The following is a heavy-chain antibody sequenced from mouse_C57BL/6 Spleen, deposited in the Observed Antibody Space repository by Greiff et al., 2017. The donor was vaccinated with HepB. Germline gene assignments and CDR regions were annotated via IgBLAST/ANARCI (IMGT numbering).Heavy chain of an antibody. CDR3: ARDQGGNYYDY. Sequence: EVKVVESGGGLVKPGGSLKLSCAASGFTFSSYAMSWVRQTPEKRLEWVATISDGGSYTYYPDNVKGRFTISRDNAKNNLYLQMSHLKSEDTAMYYWARDQGGNYYDYWGQGTTLTVSS. V-gene: IGHV5-4*01. J-gene: IGHJ2*01. D-gene: IGHD3-2*02. CDR1: GFTFSSYA. CDR2: ISDGGSYT.